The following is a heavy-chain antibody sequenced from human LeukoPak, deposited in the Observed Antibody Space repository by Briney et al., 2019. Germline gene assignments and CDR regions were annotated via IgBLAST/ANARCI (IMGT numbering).Heavy chain of an antibody. CDR1: GFTFSNYD. CDR2: ISYDGTNK. J-gene: IGHJ4*02. CDR3: AKENDFVY. Sequence: PGRSLRLPCAASGFTFSNYDMHWVRQAPGKGLEWVAVISYDGTNKYYADSVKGRFTISRDNSKSTLYLQMNSLRAEDTAVYYCAKENDFVYWGQGTLVTVSS. V-gene: IGHV3-30*18. D-gene: IGHD3-3*01.